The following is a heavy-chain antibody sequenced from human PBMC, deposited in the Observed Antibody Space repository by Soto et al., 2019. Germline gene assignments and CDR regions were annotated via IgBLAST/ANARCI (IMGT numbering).Heavy chain of an antibody. D-gene: IGHD3-10*01. V-gene: IGHV3-30*18. CDR3: ANDGYDYYGSADRRGHYYYMDV. Sequence: QVQLVESGGGVVQPGRSLRLSCAASGFTFSSYGMHWVRQAPGKGLEWVAVISYDGSNKYYADSVKGRFTISRDNSKNTLYLQMNSLRAEGTAVYYCANDGYDYYGSADRRGHYYYMDVWGKGTTVTVSS. CDR1: GFTFSSYG. CDR2: ISYDGSNK. J-gene: IGHJ6*03.